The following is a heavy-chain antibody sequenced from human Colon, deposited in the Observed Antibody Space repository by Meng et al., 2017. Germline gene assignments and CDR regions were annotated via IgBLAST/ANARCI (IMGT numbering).Heavy chain of an antibody. CDR3: ARDYYYDSSGYRLYYFDY. J-gene: IGHJ4*02. Sequence: ESLKISCAASGFTFSSYSMNWVRQAPGKGLEWVSSISSSSSYIYYADSVKGRFTISRDNAKNSLYLQMNSLRAEDTAVYYCARDYYYDSSGYRLYYFDYWGQGTLVTVSS. CDR1: GFTFSSYS. CDR2: ISSSSSYI. V-gene: IGHV3-21*01. D-gene: IGHD3-22*01.